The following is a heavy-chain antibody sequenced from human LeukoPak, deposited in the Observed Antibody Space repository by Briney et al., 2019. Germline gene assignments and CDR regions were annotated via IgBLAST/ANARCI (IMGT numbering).Heavy chain of an antibody. J-gene: IGHJ1*01. CDR2: ISPSGDIT. D-gene: IGHD3-16*01. CDR3: AKSDGWGRYKQ. V-gene: IGHV3-23*01. CDR1: GFSFSSHG. Sequence: GGSLRLSCAGSGFSFSSHGMNWVRQAPGKGLEWVSGISPSGDITYYTDSVRGRFTISRDNFKNTLSLQVNSLRAEDTAMYYCAKSDGWGRYKQWGQGTLVTVSS.